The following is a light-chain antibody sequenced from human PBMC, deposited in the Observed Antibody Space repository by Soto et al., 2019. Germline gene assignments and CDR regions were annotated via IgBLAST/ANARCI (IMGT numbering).Light chain of an antibody. CDR3: QQYHKWPPYT. J-gene: IGKJ2*01. CDR2: GAS. Sequence: IVMTQSPANLSVSPGERATLSCRASQSVDISLAWYQQKPGQTPRLLIYGASTRATGIPARFSGSGSGTEFTLTISSLQSEDFAVYYCQQYHKWPPYTFGQGTKV. V-gene: IGKV3-15*01. CDR1: QSVDIS.